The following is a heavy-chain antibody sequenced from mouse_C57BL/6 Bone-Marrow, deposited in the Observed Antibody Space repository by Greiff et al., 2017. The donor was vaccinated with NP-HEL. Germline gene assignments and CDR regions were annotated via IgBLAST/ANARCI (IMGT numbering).Heavy chain of an antibody. V-gene: IGHV1-76*01. CDR2: IYPGSGNT. J-gene: IGHJ4*01. CDR3: ARGNMDY. CDR1: GYTFTDYY. Sequence: QVQLQQSGAELVRPGASVKLSCKASGYTFTDYYINWVKQRPGQGLEWIARIYPGSGNTYYNEKFKGKATLTAEKSSSTAYMQLSSLTSEYCAVYFCARGNMDYWGQGTSVTVSS.